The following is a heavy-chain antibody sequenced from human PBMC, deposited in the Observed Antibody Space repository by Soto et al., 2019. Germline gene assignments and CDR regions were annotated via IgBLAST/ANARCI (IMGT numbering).Heavy chain of an antibody. V-gene: IGHV4-39*01. D-gene: IGHD3-22*01. CDR1: GGSILDSTYY. CDR3: ARQASGYYYGWFYP. J-gene: IGHJ5*02. Sequence: SETLSLTCAVSGGSILDSTYYWAWIRHPPGKGLEWIGTIFYSGGTLYTPSLKSRVTMSVDTSNNQFSLKLSSVTAADTAVYYCARQASGYYYGWFYPWGQGTLVTVSS. CDR2: IFYSGGT.